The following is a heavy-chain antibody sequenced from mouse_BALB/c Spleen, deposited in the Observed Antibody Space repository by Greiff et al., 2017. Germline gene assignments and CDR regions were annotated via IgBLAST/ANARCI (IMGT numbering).Heavy chain of an antibody. D-gene: IGHD3-3*01. Sequence: EVMLVESGGGLVQPGGSRKLSCAASGFTFSSFGMHWVRQAPEKGLEWVAYISSGSSTIYYADTVKGRFTISRDNPKNTLFLQMTSLRSEDTAMYYCARARPQYYYAMDYWGQGTSVTVS. V-gene: IGHV5-17*02. CDR1: GFTFSSFG. CDR3: ARARPQYYYAMDY. CDR2: ISSGSSTI. J-gene: IGHJ4*01.